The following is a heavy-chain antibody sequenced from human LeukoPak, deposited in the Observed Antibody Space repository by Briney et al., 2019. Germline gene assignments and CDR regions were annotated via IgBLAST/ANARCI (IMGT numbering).Heavy chain of an antibody. D-gene: IGHD4-17*01. CDR3: ARDSYGDYSAFDY. CDR2: INWNGGST. J-gene: IGHJ4*02. CDR1: GFTFDDYG. V-gene: IGHV3-20*04. Sequence: PGGSLRLSCAASGFTFDDYGMSWVRQAPGKGLEWVSGINWNGGSTGYADSVKGRFTISRDNDKNLLYLQMNSLRAEDTAFYYCARDSYGDYSAFDYWGQGTLVTVSS.